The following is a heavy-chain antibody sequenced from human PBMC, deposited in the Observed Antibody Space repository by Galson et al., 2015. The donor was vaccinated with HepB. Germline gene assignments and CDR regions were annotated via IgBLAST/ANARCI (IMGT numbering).Heavy chain of an antibody. D-gene: IGHD3-22*01. V-gene: IGHV3-48*01. J-gene: IGHJ4*02. CDR3: APSKYYYDSRGHYDLDY. Sequence: SLRLSCAASGFTFSSYSLNWVRQAPGKGLEWVAYITCGGSNKYYADSVKGRFTISRDNSKNSLYLQMNSLRAEDTGVYYCAPSKYYYDSRGHYDLDYWGQGTLVTVSS. CDR1: GFTFSSYS. CDR2: ITCGGSNK.